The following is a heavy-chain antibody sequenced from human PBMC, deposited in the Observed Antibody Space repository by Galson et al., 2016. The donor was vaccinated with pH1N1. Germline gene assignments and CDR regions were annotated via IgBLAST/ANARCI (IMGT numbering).Heavy chain of an antibody. CDR3: ARSGSRYGSDAFDM. V-gene: IGHV4-59*01. D-gene: IGHD5-18*01. J-gene: IGHJ3*02. CDR2: IYYNGHT. CDR1: GGSISGYY. Sequence: SETLSLTCIVSGGSISGYYWGWIRQSPGKGLDYVGYIYYNGHTNYSPSLKSRVTMSLDMSKNQFSLKLTSVTAADTAVYFCARSGSRYGSDAFDMRGQGTTVTVSS.